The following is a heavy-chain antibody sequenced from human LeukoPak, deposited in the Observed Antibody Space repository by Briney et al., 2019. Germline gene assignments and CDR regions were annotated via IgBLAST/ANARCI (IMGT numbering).Heavy chain of an antibody. CDR3: ATGQWLAASEV. Sequence: MTSESLSLTCAVSGGSIRSKNWWSWFRQSPGKGLEWIGDMYHSGSVNYDPSLKSRVSILKDKSERQFSLKLTSVTAADTAVYFCATGQWLAASEVWGQGTLVIVSS. CDR1: GGSIRSKNW. J-gene: IGHJ4*02. V-gene: IGHV4-4*02. CDR2: MYHSGSV. D-gene: IGHD6-19*01.